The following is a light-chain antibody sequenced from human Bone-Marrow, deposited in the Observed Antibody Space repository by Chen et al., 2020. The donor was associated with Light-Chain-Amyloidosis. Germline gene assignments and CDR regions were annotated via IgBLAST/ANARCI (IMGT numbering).Light chain of an antibody. CDR1: SSDVGGYNY. J-gene: IGLJ3*02. CDR3: SSYTSSSGWV. V-gene: IGLV2-14*01. Sequence: QSALTQPASVSWSPGQSLTISCTGTSSDVGGYNYVSWYQQPPGKAPKLMIYEVSNRPSGVSHRFSGSKSGNTASLTIYGLQAEDEADYYCSSYTSSSGWVFGGGTKLTVL. CDR2: EVS.